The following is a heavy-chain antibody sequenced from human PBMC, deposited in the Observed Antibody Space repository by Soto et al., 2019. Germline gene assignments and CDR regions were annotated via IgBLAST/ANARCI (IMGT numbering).Heavy chain of an antibody. V-gene: IGHV1-8*03. Sequence: ASVKGSCKASGYTFTRYGVSWVRQAPGQGLEWMGWMNANSGNTGYAQKFQGRVTITRDTSVSTAYMELSSLRSEDAAVYYCGRAQFLVVVAATQKGAFNIWGQGKMVTVPS. CDR2: MNANSGNT. D-gene: IGHD2-15*01. J-gene: IGHJ3*02. CDR3: GRAQFLVVVAATQKGAFNI. CDR1: GYTFTRYG.